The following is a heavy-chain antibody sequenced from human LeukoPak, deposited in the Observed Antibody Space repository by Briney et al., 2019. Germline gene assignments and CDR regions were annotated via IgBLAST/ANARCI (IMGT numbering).Heavy chain of an antibody. V-gene: IGHV3-7*04. J-gene: IGHJ6*02. CDR3: ARDDHDHSNNYYYGMDV. Sequence: PGGSLRLSCAASGFTFSGYGMSWVRQAPGKGLEWVAGIWEDGSERYYVDSVKGRCTISRDSAKNTLYLQMNSLRVEDTAVYYCARDDHDHSNNYYYGMDVWGQGTTVTVSS. CDR1: GFTFSGYG. CDR2: IWEDGSER. D-gene: IGHD4-11*01.